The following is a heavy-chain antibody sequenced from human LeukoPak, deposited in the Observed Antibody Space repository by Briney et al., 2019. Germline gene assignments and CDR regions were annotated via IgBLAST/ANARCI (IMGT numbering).Heavy chain of an antibody. J-gene: IGHJ4*02. CDR1: GFTFSSYS. CDR2: ISSSSSYI. V-gene: IGHV3-21*01. Sequence: GGSLRLSCAASGFTFSSYSMNWVRQAPGKGLEWVSSISSSSSYIYYADSVKGRFTISRDNAKNSLYLQMNSLRAEDTAVYYCARVEQWLAYYFDYWGQGTLITVSS. D-gene: IGHD6-19*01. CDR3: ARVEQWLAYYFDY.